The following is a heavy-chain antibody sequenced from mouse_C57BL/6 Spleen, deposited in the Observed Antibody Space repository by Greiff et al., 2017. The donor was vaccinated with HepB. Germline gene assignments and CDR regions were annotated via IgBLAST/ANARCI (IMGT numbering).Heavy chain of an antibody. CDR1: GYTFTDYY. CDR2: INPNNGGT. J-gene: IGHJ2*01. D-gene: IGHD2-2*01. V-gene: IGHV1-26*01. CDR3: ARVRSTMVTNFDY. Sequence: EVQLQQSGPELVKPGASVKISCKASGYTFTDYYMNWVKQSHGKSLEWIGDINPNNGGTSYNQKFKGKATLTVDKSSSTAYMELSSLTSEDSAVYYCARVRSTMVTNFDYWGQGTTLTVSS.